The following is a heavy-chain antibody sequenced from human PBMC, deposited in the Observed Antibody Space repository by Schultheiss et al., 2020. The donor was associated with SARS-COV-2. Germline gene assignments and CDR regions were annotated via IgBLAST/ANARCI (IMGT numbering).Heavy chain of an antibody. CDR1: GFTFSSYG. J-gene: IGHJ4*02. CDR3: AKDVGAN. CDR2: ISYDGSNK. Sequence: GESLKISCAASGFTFSSYGMHWVRQAPGKGLEWVAVISYDGSNKYYADSVKGRFTISRDNSKNTLYLQMNSLRAEDTAVYYCAKDVGANWGQGTQVTVSS. V-gene: IGHV3-30*18. D-gene: IGHD2-15*01.